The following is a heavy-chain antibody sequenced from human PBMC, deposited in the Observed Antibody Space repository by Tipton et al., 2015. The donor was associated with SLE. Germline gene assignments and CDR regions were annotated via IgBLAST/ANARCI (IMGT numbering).Heavy chain of an antibody. CDR3: ARSIAAREFDY. CDR2: IYYSGST. Sequence: TLSLTCTVSGGPISSGGYYWSWIRQHPGKGLEWIGYIYYSGSTYYNPSLKSRVTISVDTSKNQFSLKLSSVTAADTAVYYCARSIAAREFDYWGQGTLVTVSS. D-gene: IGHD6-6*01. CDR1: GGPISSGGYY. V-gene: IGHV4-31*03. J-gene: IGHJ4*02.